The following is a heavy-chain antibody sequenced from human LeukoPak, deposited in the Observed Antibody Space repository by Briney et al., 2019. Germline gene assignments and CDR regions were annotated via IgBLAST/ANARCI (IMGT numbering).Heavy chain of an antibody. J-gene: IGHJ4*02. CDR3: ARDPTTVVTTPYYFDF. CDR1: GGSFSGYH. Sequence: SETLSLTCAVHGGSFSGYHWNWIRQFPGKGLEWIGEINDRGHTNYNPSLESRVTISVDTSKKQFSLKLSSVAAADTAIYYCARDPTTVVTTPYYFDFWGQGTLVTVSS. V-gene: IGHV4-34*01. CDR2: INDRGHT. D-gene: IGHD4-23*01.